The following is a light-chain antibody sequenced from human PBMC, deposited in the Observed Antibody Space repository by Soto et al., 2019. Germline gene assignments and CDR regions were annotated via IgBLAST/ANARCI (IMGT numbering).Light chain of an antibody. J-gene: IGKJ4*01. V-gene: IGKV3-11*01. CDR3: QQRSNWPPSLT. Sequence: ETVLTQSPATLSLSPGERATLSCRASQSVGSYLAWYQQKPGQPPRLLIYYASTRATGIPARFSGSGSGTDFTLTISSLETEDFAVYYCQQRSNWPPSLTFGGGTKVEIK. CDR2: YAS. CDR1: QSVGSY.